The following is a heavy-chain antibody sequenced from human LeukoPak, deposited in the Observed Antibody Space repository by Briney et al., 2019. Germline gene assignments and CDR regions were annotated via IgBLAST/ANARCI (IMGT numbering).Heavy chain of an antibody. Sequence: SETLSLTCSVSSGSIDNEHWCWVRQPPGKGLEWIGHTVYRGSNKYNPSLKSRVAISVDTSKKQFSLILISVTAADTAVYYCMSLIFGGAGRGNWGQGTLVTVSS. CDR2: TVYRGSN. CDR1: SGSIDNEH. CDR3: MSLIFGGAGRGN. V-gene: IGHV4-59*12. J-gene: IGHJ4*02. D-gene: IGHD3-3*01.